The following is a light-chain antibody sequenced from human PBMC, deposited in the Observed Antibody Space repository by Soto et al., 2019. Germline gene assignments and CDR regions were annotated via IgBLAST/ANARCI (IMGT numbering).Light chain of an antibody. J-gene: IGKJ2*01. CDR1: QSISGC. CDR2: KAS. V-gene: IGKV1-5*03. Sequence: DIQMTQSPSTLSASVGDRVTITCRASQSISGCLAWYQQKPGKAPKLLIYKASSLESGVPSRFSGSGSGTEFSLTISSLQPDDFATYYCQQYNSNLYTFGQGTKLAIK. CDR3: QQYNSNLYT.